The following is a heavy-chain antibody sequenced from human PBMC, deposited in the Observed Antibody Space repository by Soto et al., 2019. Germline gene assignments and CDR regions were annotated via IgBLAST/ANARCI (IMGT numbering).Heavy chain of an antibody. CDR2: IYWDDDK. Sequence: QITLKESGPTLVKPTQTLTLTCTFSGFSLSTSGVAVGWIRQPPGKALEWLALIYWDDDKRYSPSLKSRLTIAKNTAXNQVVLTMTNMDPVDTATYYCAHRPPERGLATFDPWGQGTLVTVSS. D-gene: IGHD1-1*01. CDR3: AHRPPERGLATFDP. V-gene: IGHV2-5*02. CDR1: GFSLSTSGVA. J-gene: IGHJ5*02.